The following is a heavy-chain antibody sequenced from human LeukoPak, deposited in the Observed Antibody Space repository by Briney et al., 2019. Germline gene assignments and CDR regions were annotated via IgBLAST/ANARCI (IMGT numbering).Heavy chain of an antibody. CDR3: ARQKWEQQGRDYYFNGLDV. J-gene: IGHJ6*02. Sequence: SETLSLTCSVSIGSISSSKWWSWVRQSPVKGLEWIGEIYLYGTTNYNPSFTSRVTMSVDRSRNQFSLKLTSVTAGDTAVYYCARQKWEQQGRDYYFNGLDVWGPGTTVIVSS. D-gene: IGHD1/OR15-1a*01. CDR2: IYLYGTT. CDR1: IGSISSSKW. V-gene: IGHV4-4*02.